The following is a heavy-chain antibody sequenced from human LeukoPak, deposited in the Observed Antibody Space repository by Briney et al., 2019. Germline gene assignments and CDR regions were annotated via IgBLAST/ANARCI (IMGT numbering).Heavy chain of an antibody. CDR2: ISSSSSYI. CDR1: GFTFRSYN. D-gene: IGHD3-3*01. CDR3: ANCGDFWSGYYDY. V-gene: IGHV3-21*04. J-gene: IGHJ4*02. Sequence: GGSLRLSCAASGFTFRSYNMNWVRQAPGKRPEWVSSISSSSSYIYYADSVKGRFTISRDNAKNSLYLQMNSLRAEDTAVYYCANCGDFWSGYYDYWGQGTLVTASS.